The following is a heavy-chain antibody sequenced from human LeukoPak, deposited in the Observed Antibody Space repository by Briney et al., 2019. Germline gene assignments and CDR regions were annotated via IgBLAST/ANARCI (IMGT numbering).Heavy chain of an antibody. CDR1: GFTFSTSW. V-gene: IGHV3-7*03. CDR2: IKKDGSET. J-gene: IGHJ4*02. CDR3: ARGRYSGTTYYFDY. Sequence: GGSLRLSCAASGFTFSTSWMSWVRQVPGKELEWVANIKKDGSETYYVDSVKGRFTISRDHAKNSLYLQMNSLRAEDTAMYYCARGRYSGTTYYFDYWGQGTLVTVSS. D-gene: IGHD5-12*01.